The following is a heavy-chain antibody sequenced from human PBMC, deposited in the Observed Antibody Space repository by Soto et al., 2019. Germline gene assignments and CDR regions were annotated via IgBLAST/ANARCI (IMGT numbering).Heavy chain of an antibody. Sequence: QVQLVEYGGGVVQPGTSLRLSCAASGFSFSSYGMHWVRQAPGKGLEWVAVVWYDGSNEHYADSVKGRFTISRDNSKSTLYLQMNSLRAEDTAVYFCARNPRPTYGDYADYWGQGTLVTVSS. D-gene: IGHD4-17*01. CDR2: VWYDGSNE. J-gene: IGHJ4*02. CDR1: GFSFSSYG. CDR3: ARNPRPTYGDYADY. V-gene: IGHV3-33*01.